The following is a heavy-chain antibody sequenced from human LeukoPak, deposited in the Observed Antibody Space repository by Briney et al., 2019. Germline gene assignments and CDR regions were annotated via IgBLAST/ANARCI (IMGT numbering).Heavy chain of an antibody. CDR2: IYYSGST. CDR3: ARVTGYMIEDYFDY. V-gene: IGHV4-59*01. CDR1: GGSISSYY. D-gene: IGHD3-22*01. Sequence: SETLSLTCTVSGGSISSYYWSWVRQPPGKGLEWIGYIYYSGSTNYNPSLKSRVTISVDTSKNQFSLKLSSVTAADTAVYYCARVTGYMIEDYFDYWGQGTLVTVSS. J-gene: IGHJ4*02.